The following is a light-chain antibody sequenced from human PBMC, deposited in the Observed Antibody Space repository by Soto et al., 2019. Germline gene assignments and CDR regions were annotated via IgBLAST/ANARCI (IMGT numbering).Light chain of an antibody. V-gene: IGLV4-69*01. Sequence: QLVLTQSPSASASLGASVKLTCTLSRGHSNYAIAWHQQQSEKGPRYLMKLNSDGSYSKGDGIPDRFSGSSSGAERYLTISSLQSEDEADYYCQTWGSGIVVFGGGTKLTVL. CDR3: QTWGSGIVV. CDR1: RGHSNYA. CDR2: LNSDGSY. J-gene: IGLJ2*01.